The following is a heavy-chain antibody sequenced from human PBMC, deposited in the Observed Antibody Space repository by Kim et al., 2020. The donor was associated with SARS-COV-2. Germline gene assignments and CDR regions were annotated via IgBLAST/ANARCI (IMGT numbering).Heavy chain of an antibody. CDR2: IKQDGSEK. V-gene: IGHV3-7*03. CDR1: GFTFSSYW. D-gene: IGHD6-13*01. Sequence: GGSLRLSCAASGFTFSSYWMSWVRQAPGKGLEWVANIKQDGSEKYYVDSVKGRFTISRDNAKNSLYLQMNSLRAEDTAVYYCARAYSSSWYAPYYYYYGMDVWGQGTTVTVSS. CDR3: ARAYSSSWYAPYYYYYGMDV. J-gene: IGHJ6*02.